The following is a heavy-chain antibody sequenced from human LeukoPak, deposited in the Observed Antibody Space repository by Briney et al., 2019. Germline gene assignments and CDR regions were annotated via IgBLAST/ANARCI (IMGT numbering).Heavy chain of an antibody. V-gene: IGHV3-21*01. CDR2: ISSSSIYI. Sequence: GGSLRLSCAASGFGFSTYSMNWVRQAPGKGLEWVSSISSSSIYIYHADSVKGRFTISRDNAKNSLYLQMNSLRAEDTAVYYCATGGYCGGDCYSRSFDLWGRGTLVTVSS. CDR3: ATGGYCGGDCYSRSFDL. D-gene: IGHD2-21*02. J-gene: IGHJ2*01. CDR1: GFGFSTYS.